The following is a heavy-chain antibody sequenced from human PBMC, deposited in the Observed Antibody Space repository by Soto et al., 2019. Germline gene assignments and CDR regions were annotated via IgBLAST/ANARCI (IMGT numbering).Heavy chain of an antibody. CDR1: GGSFSGYY. V-gene: IGHV4-34*01. J-gene: IGHJ4*02. Sequence: SETLSLTCAVYGGSFSGYYWSGIRQPPGKGLEWIGEINHSGSTNYNPSLKSRVTISVDTSKNQFSLKLSSVTAADTAVYYCARDGIVATWFDYWGQGTLVTVSS. CDR2: INHSGST. CDR3: ARDGIVATWFDY. D-gene: IGHD5-12*01.